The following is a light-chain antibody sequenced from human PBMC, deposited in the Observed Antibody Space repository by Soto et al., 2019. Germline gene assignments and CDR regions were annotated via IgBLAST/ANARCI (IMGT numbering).Light chain of an antibody. J-gene: IGKJ2*02. V-gene: IGKV1-33*01. CDR2: DAS. CDR3: QQFDSVPCT. CDR1: QDINNY. Sequence: IQMTQSPSSLSASVGDRVTITCQASQDINNYLIWYQQKPGKAPKLLIYDASTLGTGVSSRFSGSGSGTHFILTISSLQPEDIETYYCQQFDSVPCTFGQGTKLEIK.